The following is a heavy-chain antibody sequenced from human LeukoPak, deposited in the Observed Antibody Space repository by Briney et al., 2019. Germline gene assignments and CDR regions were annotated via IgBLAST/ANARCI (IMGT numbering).Heavy chain of an antibody. Sequence: PSETLSLTCTVSGGSISSYYWSWIRQPPGKGLGWIGYIYYSGGTNYNPSLRSRVTISVDTSKNQFSLRLSSVTAADTAIYYCARAGHSFGTTYDYWGQGTLVTVSS. CDR3: ARAGHSFGTTYDY. CDR1: GGSISSYY. D-gene: IGHD1-1*01. J-gene: IGHJ4*02. V-gene: IGHV4-59*01. CDR2: IYYSGGT.